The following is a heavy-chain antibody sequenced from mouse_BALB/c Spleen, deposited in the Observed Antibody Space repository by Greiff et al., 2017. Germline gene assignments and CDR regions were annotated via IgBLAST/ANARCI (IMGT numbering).Heavy chain of an antibody. CDR2: IYPSDSYT. CDR1: GYTFTSYW. Sequence: QVQLQQPGAELVRPGASVKLSCKASGYTFTSYWINWVKQRPGQGLEWIGNIYPSDSYTNYNQKFKDKATLTVDKSSSTAYMQLSSPTSEDSAVYYCTRRELLRGYAMDYWGQGTSVTVSS. V-gene: IGHV1-69*02. D-gene: IGHD1-1*01. J-gene: IGHJ4*01. CDR3: TRRELLRGYAMDY.